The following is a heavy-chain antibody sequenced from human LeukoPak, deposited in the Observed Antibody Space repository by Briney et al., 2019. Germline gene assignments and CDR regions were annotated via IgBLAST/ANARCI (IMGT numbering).Heavy chain of an antibody. V-gene: IGHV1-18*01. Sequence: ASVKVSCEASGYTFTTYGISWVRQAPGQGLEWMGWIGAYNGDTRHSQKFQGRVTMTTDTSTSTAYMELRSLRSDDTAVYYCARGPDCGSTNCYVGIYFQHWGQGTPVTVSS. D-gene: IGHD2-2*01. CDR2: IGAYNGDT. J-gene: IGHJ1*01. CDR1: GYTFTTYG. CDR3: ARGPDCGSTNCYVGIYFQH.